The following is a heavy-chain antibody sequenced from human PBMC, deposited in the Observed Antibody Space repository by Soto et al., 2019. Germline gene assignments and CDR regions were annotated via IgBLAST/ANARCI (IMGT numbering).Heavy chain of an antibody. CDR1: GYSFRRYL. V-gene: IGHV5-51*01. J-gene: IGHJ4*02. CDR3: ARHLHSDSVHITPVSPDY. Sequence: GESLKLSCTTSGYSFRRYLIGWVRQMPGKGLEWMAIIYPGDSNTRYSPSFQGQVTISADKSISTAFLQWSSLKAADSAMYYCARHLHSDSVHITPVSPDYWGQGTLVTVSS. D-gene: IGHD4-4*01. CDR2: IYPGDSNT.